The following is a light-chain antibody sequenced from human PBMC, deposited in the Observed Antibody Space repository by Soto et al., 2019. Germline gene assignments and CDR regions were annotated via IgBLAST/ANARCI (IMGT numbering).Light chain of an antibody. CDR3: HQFNKTIK. CDR2: GAS. V-gene: IGKV1D-13*01. Sequence: ALLFTHSTYSLSASVVDRATITCRASQGISTALAWYQQKPGKPPKVLIYGASTLENAVPSRFIGSGSGTDFTLTISSLLPEDLATYYCHQFNKTIKFAQGTRLEI. CDR1: QGISTA. J-gene: IGKJ5*01.